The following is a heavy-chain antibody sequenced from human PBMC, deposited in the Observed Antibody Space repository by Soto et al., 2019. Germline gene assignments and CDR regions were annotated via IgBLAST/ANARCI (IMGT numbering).Heavy chain of an antibody. Sequence: ASVKVSCKTSGYTFSSYSINWVRQAHGQGLEWMAWISTNSGNTHYAERVQGRVTVTLDKSARTAFMEMWGLTSDDTAVYFCARDNGYYDFWGQGTLVTVSS. D-gene: IGHD2-8*01. CDR1: GYTFSSYS. J-gene: IGHJ4*02. V-gene: IGHV1-18*01. CDR3: ARDNGYYDF. CDR2: ISTNSGNT.